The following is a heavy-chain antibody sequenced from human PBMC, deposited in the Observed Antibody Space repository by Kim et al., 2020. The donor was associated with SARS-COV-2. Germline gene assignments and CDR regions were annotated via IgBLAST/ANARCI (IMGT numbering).Heavy chain of an antibody. V-gene: IGHV4-39*01. CDR2: IYYSGST. CDR1: GGSISSSSYY. CDR3: ARHAVTYGDPPSSWVVVVTAIPGVVDY. J-gene: IGHJ4*02. Sequence: SETLSLTCTVSGGSISSSSYYWGWIRQPPGKGLEWIGSIYYSGSTYYNPSLKSRVTISVDTSKNQFSLKLSSVTAADTAVYYCARHAVTYGDPPSSWVVVVTAIPGVVDYWGQGTLVTVSS. D-gene: IGHD2-21*02.